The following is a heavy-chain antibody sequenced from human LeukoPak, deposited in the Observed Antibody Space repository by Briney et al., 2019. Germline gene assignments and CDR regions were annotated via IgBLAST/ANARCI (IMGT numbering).Heavy chain of an antibody. CDR2: IYHSGST. CDR3: ARGDYGDYEPAFDI. V-gene: IGHV4-38-2*02. Sequence: PSETLSLTCTASGYSISSGYYWGWIRQPPGKGLEWIGSIYHSGSTYYNPSLKSRVTISVDTSKNQFSLKLSSVTAADTAVYYCARGDYGDYEPAFDIWGQGTMVTVSS. CDR1: GYSISSGYY. J-gene: IGHJ3*02. D-gene: IGHD4-17*01.